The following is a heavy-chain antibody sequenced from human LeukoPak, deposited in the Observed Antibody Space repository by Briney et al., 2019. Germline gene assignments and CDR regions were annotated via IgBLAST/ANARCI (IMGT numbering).Heavy chain of an antibody. V-gene: IGHV3-23*01. Sequence: GGSLRLSCAASGFTFSGYAMRGVRAGPGEGRGRVLAICGRVGSPYYADSVKGGFTISRDNSKNRPYLQMNSMRAEDTAVYYCAKDWKGAAMVTIFDYWGQGALVTVSS. CDR1: GFTFSGYA. CDR2: ICGRVGSP. D-gene: IGHD5-18*01. CDR3: AKDWKGAAMVTIFDY. J-gene: IGHJ4*02.